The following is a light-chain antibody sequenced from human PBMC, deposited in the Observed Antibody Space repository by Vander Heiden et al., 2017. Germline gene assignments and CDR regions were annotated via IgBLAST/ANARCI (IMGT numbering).Light chain of an antibody. J-gene: IGKJ2*01. Sequence: DIQLPQSPSTLSASVGDRVTLSCRPSQSFGGCMAWYQQTRGRAPKLLIYRASTLETVVPSRFSGDVSGTEFTLTINNLQPDDIATYYCQQHHAFGPGTKLQIK. V-gene: IGKV1-5*03. CDR1: QSFGGC. CDR3: QQHHA. CDR2: RAS.